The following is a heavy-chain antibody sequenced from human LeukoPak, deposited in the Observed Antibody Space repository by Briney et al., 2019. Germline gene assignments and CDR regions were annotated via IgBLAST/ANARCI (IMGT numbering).Heavy chain of an antibody. CDR1: GFTVSSDY. J-gene: IGHJ5*02. V-gene: IGHV3-53*04. CDR3: ARNWFDP. Sequence: GGSLRLSCAASGFTVSSDYMSWVRQAPGKGLEWVSVIYSGGSTYYADSVKGRFTISRHKSKNTVDLQMNSLRFEDTAMYYCARNWFDPWGQGTLVTVSS. CDR2: IYSGGST.